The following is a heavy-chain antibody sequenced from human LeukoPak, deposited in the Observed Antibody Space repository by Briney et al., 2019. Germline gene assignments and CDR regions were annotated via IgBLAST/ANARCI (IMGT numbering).Heavy chain of an antibody. CDR2: IDTSDGNT. Sequence: ASVKVSCKASGYTLTTYHMHWVRQAPGQGLEWVGMIDTSDGNTNYAQKFLDRVTMTRDTSTSTVYMELSGLRSYDTAVYYCATERSGGTWFDPWGQGTLVTVSS. V-gene: IGHV1-46*01. CDR1: GYTLTTYH. J-gene: IGHJ5*02. D-gene: IGHD2-15*01. CDR3: ATERSGGTWFDP.